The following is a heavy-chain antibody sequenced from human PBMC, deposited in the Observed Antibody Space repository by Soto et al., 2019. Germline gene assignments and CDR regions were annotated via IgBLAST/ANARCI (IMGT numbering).Heavy chain of an antibody. J-gene: IGHJ4*02. Sequence: EVHLVESGGGLVQPGGSLRLSCAASGFTFTTYYMHWVRQAPGKGLVWVSRISGDGSSTDYADSVKGRFTPSRDNASKTLSLQMSSLSVEDTAVYYCARGGRGGFGYWGQGVLVTVSS. CDR3: ARGGRGGFGY. CDR2: ISGDGSST. V-gene: IGHV3-74*01. D-gene: IGHD3-16*01. CDR1: GFTFTTYY.